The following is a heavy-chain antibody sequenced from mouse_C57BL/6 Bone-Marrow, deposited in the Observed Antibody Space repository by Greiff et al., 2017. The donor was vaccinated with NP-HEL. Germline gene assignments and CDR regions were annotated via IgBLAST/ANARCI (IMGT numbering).Heavy chain of an antibody. J-gene: IGHJ4*01. Sequence: EVKLMESGGGLVQPGGSLKLSCAASGFTFSAYGMAWVRQAPRKGPEWVAFISNLAYSIYYADTVTGRFTISRENAKNTLYLEMSSLRSEDTAMYYCARREDYAMDYWGQGTSVTVSS. V-gene: IGHV5-15*01. CDR2: ISNLAYSI. CDR3: ARREDYAMDY. CDR1: GFTFSAYG.